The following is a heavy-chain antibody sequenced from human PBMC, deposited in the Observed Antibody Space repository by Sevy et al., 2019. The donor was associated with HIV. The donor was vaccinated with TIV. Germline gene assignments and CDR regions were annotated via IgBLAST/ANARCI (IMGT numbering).Heavy chain of an antibody. CDR1: GFTFSSHW. Sequence: GGSLRLSCAASGFTFSSHWMSWVRQAPGKGLEWVANIKQDGSDKYYVDSVKGRFTISRDNAKNSLSLQMNSLRAEDTAVYYCARDTGGIGMDVWGKGTTVTVSS. J-gene: IGHJ6*04. V-gene: IGHV3-7*01. CDR2: IKQDGSDK. CDR3: ARDTGGIGMDV. D-gene: IGHD6-13*01.